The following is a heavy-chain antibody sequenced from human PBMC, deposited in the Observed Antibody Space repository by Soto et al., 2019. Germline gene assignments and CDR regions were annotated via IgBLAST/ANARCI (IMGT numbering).Heavy chain of an antibody. J-gene: IGHJ4*02. D-gene: IGHD3-10*01. Sequence: GASVKVSCKASGGTFSSYAISWVRQAPGQGLEWMGGIIPIFGTANYAQKFQGRVTITADESTSTAYMELSSLRSEDTAVYYCARDRYYYGSGSYYNHFDYWGQGTLVTVSS. V-gene: IGHV1-69*13. CDR3: ARDRYYYGSGSYYNHFDY. CDR1: GGTFSSYA. CDR2: IIPIFGTA.